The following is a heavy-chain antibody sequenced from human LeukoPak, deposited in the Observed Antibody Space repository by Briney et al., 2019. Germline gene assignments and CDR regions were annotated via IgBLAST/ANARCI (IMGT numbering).Heavy chain of an antibody. CDR2: VSSNSYYT. CDR3: ARVITGTTSAPDY. J-gene: IGHJ4*02. D-gene: IGHD1-20*01. Sequence: GGSLRLSCAASGFTFSDYYMSWIRQPPGKGLEWGSYVSSNSYYTYYAASVKGRFTISRDSAKNSPYLQMNSLRAEDTAMYYCARVITGTTSAPDYWGQGTLVSVSS. CDR1: GFTFSDYY. V-gene: IGHV3-11*06.